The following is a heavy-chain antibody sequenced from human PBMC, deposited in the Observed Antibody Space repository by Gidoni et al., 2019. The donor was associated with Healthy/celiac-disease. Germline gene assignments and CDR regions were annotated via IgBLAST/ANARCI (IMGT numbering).Heavy chain of an antibody. J-gene: IGHJ5*02. D-gene: IGHD2-2*01. CDR3: ARGGRYQLRSFWFDP. V-gene: IGHV4-31*03. CDR1: GGSLSSGGYY. Sequence: QVQLQESGPGLVKPSQTLSLTCTVSGGSLSSGGYYWSWIRQPPGKGLEWIGYIYYSGSTYYNPSLKSRVTISVDTSKNQFSLKLSSVTAADTAVYYCARGGRYQLRSFWFDPWGQGTLVTVSS. CDR2: IYYSGST.